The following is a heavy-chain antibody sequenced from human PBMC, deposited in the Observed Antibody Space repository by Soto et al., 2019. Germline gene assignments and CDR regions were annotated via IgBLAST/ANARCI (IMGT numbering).Heavy chain of an antibody. Sequence: AASVKVSCKASGFTFTSSAVQWVRQARGQRLEWIGWIVVGSGNTNYAQKFQERVTITRDMSTSTAYMELSSLRSEDTAVYYCAAEDSSGYLTFDPWGQGTLVTVSS. D-gene: IGHD3-22*01. CDR1: GFTFTSSA. CDR2: IVVGSGNT. J-gene: IGHJ5*02. V-gene: IGHV1-58*01. CDR3: AAEDSSGYLTFDP.